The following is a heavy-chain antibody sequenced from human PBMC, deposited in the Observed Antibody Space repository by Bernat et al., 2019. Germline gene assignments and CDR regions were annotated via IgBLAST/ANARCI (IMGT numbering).Heavy chain of an antibody. V-gene: IGHV3-7*03. CDR1: GFSLSSYW. CDR3: ARAWRETGTRTPPIDF. Sequence: EVQLVESGGGLVQPGGSLRLSCAASGFSLSSYWMSWVRQAPGEGLEWVANIKQDGSAKYYVACVTDRFTISRDNVKNSLYLQMNSLRVEDTAVYYCARAWRETGTRTPPIDFWGQGTLVTVSS. CDR2: IKQDGSAK. D-gene: IGHD1-1*01. J-gene: IGHJ4*02.